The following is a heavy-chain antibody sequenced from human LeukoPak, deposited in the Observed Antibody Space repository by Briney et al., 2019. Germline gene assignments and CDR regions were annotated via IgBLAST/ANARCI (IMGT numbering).Heavy chain of an antibody. D-gene: IGHD3-9*01. CDR2: VYSSGST. V-gene: IGHV4-4*07. Sequence: PSGTLSLTCTVSGASISDFYCTWIRQSGGKGLEWIGRVYSSGSTNYNPSLKSRVTMSVDTSKNQFSLKLSSVTAADTAVYYCARGDILTGYTLDYWGQGTLVTVSS. CDR3: ARGDILTGYTLDY. J-gene: IGHJ4*02. CDR1: GASISDFY.